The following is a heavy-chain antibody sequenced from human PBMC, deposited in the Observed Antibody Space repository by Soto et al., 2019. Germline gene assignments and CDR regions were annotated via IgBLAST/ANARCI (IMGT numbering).Heavy chain of an antibody. CDR3: ARDPPQWLVGYFDL. CDR1: GFTFSTYS. V-gene: IGHV3-48*01. D-gene: IGHD6-19*01. J-gene: IGHJ2*01. CDR2: ISNSGTI. Sequence: EVQLVESGGGLVQPGGSLRLSCAASGFTFSTYSMNWVRQAPGKGLEWVSYISNSGTIYYAGSVKGRFTISRDNAKNSLYLQMNSLRAEDTAVYYCARDPPQWLVGYFDLWGRGTLVTVSS.